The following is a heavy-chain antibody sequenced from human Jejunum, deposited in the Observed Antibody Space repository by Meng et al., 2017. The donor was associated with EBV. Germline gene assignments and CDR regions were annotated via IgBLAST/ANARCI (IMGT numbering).Heavy chain of an antibody. V-gene: IGHV4-4*02. D-gene: IGHD1-14*01. Sequence: VPRQAAGPGLGRPSGARSLTCAGSTGFIRSYEWGSWVRQPPGKGLEWLGEHNQVRSIYYNPFLKRRVTISIDTSKRQFSLSLNSMTAADTAEYYCASASSERLLDYWGQGTLVTVSS. J-gene: IGHJ4*02. CDR3: ASASSERLLDY. CDR1: TGFIRSYEW. CDR2: HNQVRSI.